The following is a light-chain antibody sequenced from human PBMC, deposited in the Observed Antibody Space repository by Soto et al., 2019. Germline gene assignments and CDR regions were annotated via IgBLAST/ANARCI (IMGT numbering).Light chain of an antibody. CDR2: QVI. CDR1: SSDVGSYNL. J-gene: IGLJ1*01. V-gene: IGLV2-23*02. Sequence: QSALTQPASVSGSPGQSITISCTGSSSDVGSYNLVSWYQQHPGKAPKLMIFQVIKRPSGVSTRFSGSKSGNTASLTISGLQPEDDGDYYCSSYAGSNKSVFGTGTKLTVL. CDR3: SSYAGSNKSV.